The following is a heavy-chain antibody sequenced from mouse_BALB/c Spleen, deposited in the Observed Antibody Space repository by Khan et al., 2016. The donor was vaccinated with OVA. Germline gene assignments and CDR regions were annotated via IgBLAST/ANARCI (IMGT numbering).Heavy chain of an antibody. CDR1: GYSITSDYA. Sequence: QLEESGPGLVKPSQSLSLTCTVTGYSITSDYAWNWIRQFPGNKLEWMGFISYSGNTMYNPSLKSRISVTRDTSKNQFFLQLNSVTTEDTATYYCARVYGGDFDYWGQGTTLTVSS. CDR2: ISYSGNT. V-gene: IGHV3-2*02. CDR3: ARVYGGDFDY. J-gene: IGHJ2*01. D-gene: IGHD2-10*02.